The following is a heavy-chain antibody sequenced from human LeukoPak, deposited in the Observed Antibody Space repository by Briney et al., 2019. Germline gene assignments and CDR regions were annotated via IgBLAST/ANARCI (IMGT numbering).Heavy chain of an antibody. D-gene: IGHD3-16*01. V-gene: IGHV3-30-3*01. CDR1: GFTVSSYT. CDR3: ARASWGRNNWFDP. Sequence: PRGSLRLSCAASGFTVSSYTMHWVRQAPGKGLEWVAVISYDGSNKNYADSVKGRFTISRDNSNNTLYLQMNSLRVEDTAVYYCARASWGRNNWFDPWGEGTLATVSA. CDR2: ISYDGSNK. J-gene: IGHJ5*02.